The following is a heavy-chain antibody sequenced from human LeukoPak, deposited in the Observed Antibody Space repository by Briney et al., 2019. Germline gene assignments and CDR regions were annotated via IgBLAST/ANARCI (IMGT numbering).Heavy chain of an antibody. Sequence: PGGSLRLSCATSGFTFSSYELHWVRQPPGKGLEWVSSIFPSGGEIHYADSVRGRFTISRDNSKSTLSLQMNSLRAEDTAIYYCATYRQVLLPFESWGQGTLVTVSS. CDR3: ATYRQVLLPFES. CDR2: IFPSGGEI. V-gene: IGHV3-23*01. CDR1: GFTFSSYE. J-gene: IGHJ4*02. D-gene: IGHD2-8*02.